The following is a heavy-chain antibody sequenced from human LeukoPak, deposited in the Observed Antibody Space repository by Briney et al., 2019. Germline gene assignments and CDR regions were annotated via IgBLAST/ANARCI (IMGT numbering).Heavy chain of an antibody. V-gene: IGHV3-7*01. CDR2: IKQDGSEK. CDR1: GFTFSSYW. Sequence: GGSLRLSCAASGFTFSSYWMSWVRQAPGKGLEWVANIKQDGSEKYYVDSVKGRFTISRDNAKNSLYLQMNSLRAEDTAVYYCARDHTYYYDSSGHDAFDIWGQGTMVTVSS. D-gene: IGHD3-22*01. J-gene: IGHJ3*02. CDR3: ARDHTYYYDSSGHDAFDI.